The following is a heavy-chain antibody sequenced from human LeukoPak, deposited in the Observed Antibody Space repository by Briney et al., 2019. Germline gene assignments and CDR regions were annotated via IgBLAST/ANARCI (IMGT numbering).Heavy chain of an antibody. J-gene: IGHJ4*02. Sequence: ASVKVCCKASGYTFTSYGISWVRQAPGQGLEWMGWISAYNGNTNYAQKLQGRVTMTTDTSTSTAYMELRSLRSDDTAVYYCARTSSTVNADDYWGQGTLVTVSS. CDR3: ARTSSTVNADDY. D-gene: IGHD4-17*01. CDR2: ISAYNGNT. V-gene: IGHV1-18*01. CDR1: GYTFTSYG.